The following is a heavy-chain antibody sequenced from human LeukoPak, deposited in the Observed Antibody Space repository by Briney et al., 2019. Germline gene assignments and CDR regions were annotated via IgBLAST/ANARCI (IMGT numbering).Heavy chain of an antibody. J-gene: IGHJ3*02. CDR3: ARDQILGYGSGGSCTPDAFDI. CDR1: GFTFSSYE. Sequence: SLRLSCAASGFTFSSYEMNWVRQPPGKGLEWVSYISSSGSTIYYADSVKGRFTISRDNAKNSVYLQMNSLRAQDTAVYYCARDQILGYGSGGSCTPDAFDIWGQGTMVTVSS. CDR2: ISSSGSTI. V-gene: IGHV3-48*03. D-gene: IGHD2-15*01.